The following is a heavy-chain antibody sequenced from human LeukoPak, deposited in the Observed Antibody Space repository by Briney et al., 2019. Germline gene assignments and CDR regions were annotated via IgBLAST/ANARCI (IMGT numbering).Heavy chain of an antibody. CDR3: ARGIRSSSTFDS. D-gene: IGHD6-6*01. J-gene: IGHJ4*02. CDR2: ISSSSSSI. CDR1: GFTFSSYS. V-gene: IGHV3-48*04. Sequence: PGGSLRLSCAASGFTFSSYSMSWVRQAPGKGLECVSYISSSSSSIDYADSVKGRFTISRDNANNLLYLQMNSLRAEDTAVYYCARGIRSSSTFDSWGQGTLVTVSS.